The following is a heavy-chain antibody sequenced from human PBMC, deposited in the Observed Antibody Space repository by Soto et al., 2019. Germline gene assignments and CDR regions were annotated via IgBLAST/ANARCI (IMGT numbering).Heavy chain of an antibody. Sequence: GGSVRLSCAASGFTFSGSALHWVRQASGKGLGWVGRIRSKANSYATAYVASVKGRFTISRDDSKNTAYLQMNSLKTEDTAVYYCTTYSSGWSFYYWGQGTLVTVSS. V-gene: IGHV3-73*01. CDR1: GFTFSGSA. CDR3: TTYSSGWSFYY. D-gene: IGHD6-19*01. CDR2: IRSKANSYAT. J-gene: IGHJ4*02.